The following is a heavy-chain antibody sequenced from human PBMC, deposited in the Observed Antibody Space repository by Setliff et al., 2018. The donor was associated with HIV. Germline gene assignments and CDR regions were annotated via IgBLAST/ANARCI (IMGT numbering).Heavy chain of an antibody. CDR3: AREFYHYDSSDYYSDYYYYYMDV. V-gene: IGHV4-59*12. CDR1: GASMNSNY. J-gene: IGHJ6*03. Sequence: SETLSLTCIVSGASMNSNYWNWIRQPPGKGLEWIGYIYPSGSTSYNPSLKSRVTMSVDTSKNQISLKLSSVTAADTAVFYCAREFYHYDSSDYYSDYYYYYMDVWGKGTTVTVSS. CDR2: IYPSGST. D-gene: IGHD3-22*01.